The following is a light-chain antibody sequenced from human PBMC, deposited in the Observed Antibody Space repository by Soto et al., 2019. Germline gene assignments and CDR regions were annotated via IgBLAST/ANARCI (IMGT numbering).Light chain of an antibody. CDR2: GAS. CDR3: QQYNNWPEYT. Sequence: EIVLTQSPGTLSLSAGERATLSCRASQSVSSNYLAWYQQNAGQAPRLLLFGASTRVTGITARFSGSGSGTEFTLTITSLQSEDFAVYYCQQYNNWPEYTFGQGTKVDI. J-gene: IGKJ2*01. CDR1: QSVSSN. V-gene: IGKV3-15*01.